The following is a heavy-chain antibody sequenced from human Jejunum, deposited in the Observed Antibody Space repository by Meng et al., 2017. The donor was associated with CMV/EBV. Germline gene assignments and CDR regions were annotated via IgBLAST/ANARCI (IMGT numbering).Heavy chain of an antibody. CDR1: GVTFRKYA. CDR3: AKEAEDQLLWGHFDK. D-gene: IGHD2-2*01. Sequence: GVTFRKYAMSWVRQAPGKGLEWVSSISGTDESTYYADSVEGRFTISRDTSKDTLHLELKSLRVEDTAVYYCAKEAEDQLLWGHFDKWGQGTQVTVSS. CDR2: ISGTDEST. V-gene: IGHV3-23*01. J-gene: IGHJ4*02.